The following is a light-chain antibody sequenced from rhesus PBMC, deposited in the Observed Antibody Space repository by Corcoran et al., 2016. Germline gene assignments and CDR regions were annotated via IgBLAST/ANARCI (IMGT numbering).Light chain of an antibody. J-gene: IGKJ1*01. Sequence: DIQMTQSPSSLSASVGDTVTITCRASQGISSWLAWYQQKPGKAPKLLIYKASSLQSGFPSRFSGSGSGTDFTPTISSLQSEDFATYFCQQYSSRPWTFGQGTKVEIK. V-gene: IGKV1-22*01. CDR1: QGISSW. CDR3: QQYSSRPWT. CDR2: KAS.